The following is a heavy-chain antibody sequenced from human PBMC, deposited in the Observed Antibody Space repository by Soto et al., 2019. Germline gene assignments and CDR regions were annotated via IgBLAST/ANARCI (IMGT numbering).Heavy chain of an antibody. CDR3: ARYSNKGSGGSCYGMDV. V-gene: IGHV3-48*03. Sequence: EVQLVESGGGLVQPGGSLRLSCAASGFTFSSYEMNWVRQAPGKGLEWVSYISSSGSTIYYADSVKGRFTISRDNAKNSLYLQMNSLRAEDTAVHYCARYSNKGSGGSCYGMDVWGQGTTVTVSS. CDR2: ISSSGSTI. J-gene: IGHJ6*02. D-gene: IGHD2-15*01. CDR1: GFTFSSYE.